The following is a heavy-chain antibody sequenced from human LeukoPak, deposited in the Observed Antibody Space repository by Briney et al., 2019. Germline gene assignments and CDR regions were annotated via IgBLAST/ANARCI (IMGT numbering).Heavy chain of an antibody. CDR3: ARSATIFGTPDY. J-gene: IGHJ4*02. CDR2: ISSSSSYI. V-gene: IGHV3-21*01. Sequence: GGSLRLSCAASGFTFSSYSMNWVRQAPGKGLEWVSSISSSSSYIYYADSVKGRFTISRDNAKNSLYLQMNGLRAEDTAVYYCARSATIFGTPDYWGQGTLVTVSS. D-gene: IGHD3-3*01. CDR1: GFTFSSYS.